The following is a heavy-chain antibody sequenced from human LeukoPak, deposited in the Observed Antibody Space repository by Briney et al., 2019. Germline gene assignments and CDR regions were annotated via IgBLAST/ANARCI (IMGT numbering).Heavy chain of an antibody. D-gene: IGHD4-17*01. CDR1: GYTFTGYY. Sequence: ASVKVSCKASGYTFTGYYMHWVRQAPGQGLEWMGWINPNSGGTNYAQKFQGWVTMTRDTSISTAYMELSRLRSDDTAVYYCARDLALRGMTTVTTSAPGGYWGQGTLVTVSS. V-gene: IGHV1-2*04. J-gene: IGHJ4*02. CDR3: ARDLALRGMTTVTTSAPGGY. CDR2: INPNSGGT.